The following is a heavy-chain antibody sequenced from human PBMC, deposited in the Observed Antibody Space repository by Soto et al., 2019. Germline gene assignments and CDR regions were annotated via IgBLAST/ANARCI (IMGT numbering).Heavy chain of an antibody. J-gene: IGHJ5*02. V-gene: IGHV3-23*01. D-gene: IGHD3-16*01. Sequence: EVQLLESGGGLVQPGGSLRLSCAASGFTFSSYAMSWVRQAPGKGLEWVSAISGSGGSTYYADSVKGRFTISRDNSKNTLYLQMNSLRAEDTAVYYCATSPHDYVWGSYIPWGQGTLVTVSS. CDR1: GFTFSSYA. CDR2: ISGSGGST. CDR3: ATSPHDYVWGSYIP.